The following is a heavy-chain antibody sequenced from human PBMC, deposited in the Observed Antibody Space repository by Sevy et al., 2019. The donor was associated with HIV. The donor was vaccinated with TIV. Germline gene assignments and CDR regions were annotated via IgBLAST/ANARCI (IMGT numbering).Heavy chain of an antibody. CDR2: ISYDGSNK. CDR3: AKEGLQGGVRNLFDY. CDR1: GFTFSSYG. V-gene: IGHV3-30*18. Sequence: GGSLRLSCAASGFTFSSYGMHWVRQAPGKGLEWVAVISYDGSNKYYADSVKGRFTISRDNSKNTLYLQMNSLRAEDTAVYYCAKEGLQGGVRNLFDYWGQGTLVTVSS. D-gene: IGHD4-4*01. J-gene: IGHJ4*02.